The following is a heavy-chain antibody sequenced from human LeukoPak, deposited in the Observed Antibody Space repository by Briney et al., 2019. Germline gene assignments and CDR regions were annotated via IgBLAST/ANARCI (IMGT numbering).Heavy chain of an antibody. D-gene: IGHD4-17*01. Sequence: GGSLRLSCAASGFTFSSYGMHWVRQAPGKGLEWVAVISYDGSNKYYADSVKGRFTISRDNSKNTLYLQMNSLRAEDTAVYYCAKDPDGDWGQGTPVTVSS. V-gene: IGHV3-30*18. CDR2: ISYDGSNK. J-gene: IGHJ4*02. CDR3: AKDPDGD. CDR1: GFTFSSYG.